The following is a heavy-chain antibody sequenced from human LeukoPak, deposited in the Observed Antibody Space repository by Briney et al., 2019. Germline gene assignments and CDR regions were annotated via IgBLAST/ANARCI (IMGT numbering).Heavy chain of an antibody. CDR1: GGSFSGYY. J-gene: IGHJ4*02. CDR2: INHSGST. Sequence: LETLSLTCAVYGGSFSGYYWGWIRQPPGKGLEWIGEINHSGSTNYNPSLKSRVTISVDTSKNQFSLNLSSVTAADTAVYYCARGETYYYDSSGYSVFDYWGQGTLVTVSS. CDR3: ARGETYYYDSSGYSVFDY. V-gene: IGHV4-34*01. D-gene: IGHD3-22*01.